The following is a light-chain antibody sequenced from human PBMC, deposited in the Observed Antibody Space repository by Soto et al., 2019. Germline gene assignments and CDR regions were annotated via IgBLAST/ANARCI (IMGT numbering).Light chain of an antibody. Sequence: QSALTQPASVSGSPGQSITISCTGTSSDVGGYNYVSWYQQPPGKAPQLMIYDVSNRPSGVSNSFSGSKSGTTASLTISGRQAEEEADYYCSLYTSSSTPYVVFGGGTKLTVL. CDR2: DVS. V-gene: IGLV2-14*01. J-gene: IGLJ2*01. CDR3: SLYTSSSTPYVV. CDR1: SSDVGGYNY.